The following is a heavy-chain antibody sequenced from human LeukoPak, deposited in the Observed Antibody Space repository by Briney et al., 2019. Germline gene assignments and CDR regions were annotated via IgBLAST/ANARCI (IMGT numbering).Heavy chain of an antibody. V-gene: IGHV3-66*01. J-gene: IGHJ6*02. Sequence: GGSLRLSCAASGFTVSSNYMSWVRQAPGKGLEWVSVIYSGGSTYYADSVKGRFTISRDNSKNTLYLQMNSLRAEDTAVYYCARDGRVVVPAANTYYYYGMDVWGQGTTVTVSS. D-gene: IGHD2-2*01. CDR1: GFTVSSNY. CDR3: ARDGRVVVPAANTYYYYGMDV. CDR2: IYSGGST.